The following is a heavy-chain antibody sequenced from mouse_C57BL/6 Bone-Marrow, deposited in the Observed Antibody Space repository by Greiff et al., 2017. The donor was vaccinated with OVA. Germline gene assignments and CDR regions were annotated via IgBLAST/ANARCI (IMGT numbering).Heavy chain of an antibody. D-gene: IGHD2-13*01. Sequence: QVQLQQSGAELARPGASVKMSCKASGYTFTSYTMHWVKQRPGQGLEWIGYINPSSGYTKYNQKFKDKATLTADKSSSTAYMQLSSLTSEDSAVYYGAREGLDSWFAYWGQGTLVTVSA. CDR2: INPSSGYT. V-gene: IGHV1-4*01. J-gene: IGHJ3*01. CDR3: AREGLDSWFAY. CDR1: GYTFTSYT.